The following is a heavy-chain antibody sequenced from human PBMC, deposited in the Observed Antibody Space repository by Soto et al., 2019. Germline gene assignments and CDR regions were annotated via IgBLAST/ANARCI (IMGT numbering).Heavy chain of an antibody. CDR2: IYYSGST. J-gene: IGHJ4*02. CDR3: ARQCWGGWAVDY. V-gene: IGHV4-39*01. D-gene: IGHD3-10*01. CDR1: VGSISSSSFY. Sequence: SESLSLTCTVSVGSISSSSFYWGWIRQPPGKGLEWIGGIYYSGSTYYNPSLKSRVTISVDTSKNQFSLKLSSVTAADTAVYYCARQCWGGWAVDYWGQGTLVTVSS.